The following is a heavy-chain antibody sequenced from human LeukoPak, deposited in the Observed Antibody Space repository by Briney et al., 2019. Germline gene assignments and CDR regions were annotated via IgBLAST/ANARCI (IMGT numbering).Heavy chain of an antibody. V-gene: IGHV4-59*01. CDR3: ARGLGSGSYYDSHYYGMDV. J-gene: IGHJ6*02. CDR1: GSSISSYY. D-gene: IGHD3-10*01. Sequence: SETLPLTCTVSGSSISSYYWSWIRQPPGKGLEWIGYIYYSGSTNYNPSLKSRVTISVDTSKNQFSLKLSSVTAADTAVYYCARGLGSGSYYDSHYYGMDVWGQGTTVTVSS. CDR2: IYYSGST.